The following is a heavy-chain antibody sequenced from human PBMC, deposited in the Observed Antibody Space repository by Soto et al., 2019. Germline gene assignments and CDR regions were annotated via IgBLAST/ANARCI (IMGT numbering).Heavy chain of an antibody. V-gene: IGHV5-10-1*01. J-gene: IGHJ4*02. CDR3: ARHVVAARGWVEEPL. D-gene: IGHD1-1*01. CDR2: IDPSDSYT. CDR1: GYSFTSYW. Sequence: PGESLTLSCKGSGYSFTSYWISWVRQMPGKGLEWMGRIDPSDSYTNYSPSFQGHVTISADKSISTAYLQWSSLKASDTAMYYCARHVVAARGWVEEPLWGQGTLVTVSS.